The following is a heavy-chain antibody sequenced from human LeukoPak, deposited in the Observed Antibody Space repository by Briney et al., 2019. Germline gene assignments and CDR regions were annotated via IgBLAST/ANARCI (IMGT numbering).Heavy chain of an antibody. J-gene: IGHJ4*02. D-gene: IGHD2-2*01. CDR3: ARAPITSPFYFDY. CDR2: INWSGGST. V-gene: IGHV3-20*04. CDR1: GFALEEHG. Sequence: GSLRLSCTVSGFALEEHGMSWVRQVPGKGLEWVSGINWSGGSTGYADPLRGRFTISRDNAKNSLYLQMDSRRAEDTALYYCARAPITSPFYFDYWGQGTLVTVSS.